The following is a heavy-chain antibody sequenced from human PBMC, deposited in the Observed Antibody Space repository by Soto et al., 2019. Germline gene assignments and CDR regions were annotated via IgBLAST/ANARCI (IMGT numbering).Heavy chain of an antibody. V-gene: IGHV1-69*13. Sequence: SVKVSCKASGGTFSSYAISWVRQAPGQGLEWMGGIIPIVGTANYAQKFQGRVTITADESTSTAYMELSSLRSEDTAVYYCARVVPAILLSDYYYYGMDVWGQGTTVTVSS. CDR3: ARVVPAILLSDYYYYGMDV. J-gene: IGHJ6*02. D-gene: IGHD2-21*02. CDR1: GGTFSSYA. CDR2: IIPIVGTA.